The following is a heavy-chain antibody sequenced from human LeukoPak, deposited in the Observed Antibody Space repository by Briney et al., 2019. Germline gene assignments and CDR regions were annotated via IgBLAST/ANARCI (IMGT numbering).Heavy chain of an antibody. CDR3: ARHVRPIGSSWDQFNFDY. J-gene: IGHJ4*02. CDR2: INPYNGNT. Sequence: ASVKVSCKASGYTFTSYGITWVRQAPGQGVEWMGWINPYNGNTNYAQKLQGRVTMTTDTSTSTAYMELRSLRSDDTAVYYCARHVRPIGSSWDQFNFDYWGQGTLVTVSS. D-gene: IGHD6-13*01. V-gene: IGHV1-18*01. CDR1: GYTFTSYG.